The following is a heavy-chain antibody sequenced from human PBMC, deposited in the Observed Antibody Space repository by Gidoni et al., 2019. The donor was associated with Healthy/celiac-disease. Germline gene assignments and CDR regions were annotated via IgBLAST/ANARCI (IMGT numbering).Heavy chain of an antibody. CDR3: AKAAPLKLCSGGSCPVDY. D-gene: IGHD2-15*01. Sequence: EVQLLESGGGLVQPGGSLRLSCSASGFTFSSYAMSWGRQAPGQGVEWVSAISGSGGSTYYADSVKGRFTISRDNSKNTLYLQMNSLRAEDTAVYYCAKAAPLKLCSGGSCPVDYWGQGTLVTVSS. V-gene: IGHV3-23*01. CDR1: GFTFSSYA. J-gene: IGHJ4*02. CDR2: ISGSGGST.